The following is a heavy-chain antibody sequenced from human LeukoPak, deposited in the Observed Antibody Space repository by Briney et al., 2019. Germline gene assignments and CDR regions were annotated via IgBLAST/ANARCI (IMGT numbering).Heavy chain of an antibody. CDR3: ARAAERGIVVVPAATPFDP. J-gene: IGHJ5*02. Sequence: SETLSLTCTVSGASINNYYFTWVRQPAGKGLEWIGRIHSGGTTNYNPSFMSRLTLSVDTSKNEISLRLTSVTAADTAVYYCARAAERGIVVVPAATPFDPWGQGTLVTVSS. D-gene: IGHD2-2*01. CDR2: IHSGGTT. V-gene: IGHV4-4*07. CDR1: GASINNYY.